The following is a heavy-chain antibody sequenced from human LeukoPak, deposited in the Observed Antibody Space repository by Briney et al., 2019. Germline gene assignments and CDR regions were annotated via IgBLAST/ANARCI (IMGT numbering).Heavy chain of an antibody. CDR2: ISSSSSYI. CDR3: ARATPVTSDYYYYYYYMDV. Sequence: GGSLRLSCAASGFTFSSYSMNWVRQAPGKGLEWVSSISSSSSYIYYAASVKGRFTISRDNAKNSLYLQMNSLRAEDTAVYYCARATPVTSDYYYYYYYMDVWGKGTTVTVSS. CDR1: GFTFSSYS. J-gene: IGHJ6*03. D-gene: IGHD4-17*01. V-gene: IGHV3-21*01.